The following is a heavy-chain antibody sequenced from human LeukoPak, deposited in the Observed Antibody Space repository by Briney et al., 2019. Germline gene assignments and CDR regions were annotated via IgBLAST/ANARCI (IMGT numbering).Heavy chain of an antibody. Sequence: PGGSLRLSCAASGFIFSDYSMNWVRQTPGKGLEWVAYISSGGSTIYYADSVRGRFTISRDSATNSLYLQMNSLGDEDTAVYYCARDLKGVRYDFWSGYRGYNWFDPWSQGTLVTVSS. V-gene: IGHV3-48*02. CDR2: ISSGGSTI. CDR1: GFIFSDYS. CDR3: ARDLKGVRYDFWSGYRGYNWFDP. D-gene: IGHD3-3*01. J-gene: IGHJ5*02.